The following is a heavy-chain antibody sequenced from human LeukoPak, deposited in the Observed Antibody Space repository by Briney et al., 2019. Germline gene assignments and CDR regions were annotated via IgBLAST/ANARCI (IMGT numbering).Heavy chain of an antibody. CDR1: GGSISSGGYY. V-gene: IGHV4-31*03. Sequence: SETLSLTCTVSGGSISSGGYYWSWIRQHPGKGLEWIGYIYYSGSTYYNPSLKSRVTIPVDTSKNQFSLKLSSVTAADTAVYYCARETYDSSGYYYFDYYYGMDVWGQGTTVTVSS. CDR3: ARETYDSSGYYYFDYYYGMDV. J-gene: IGHJ6*02. D-gene: IGHD3-22*01. CDR2: IYYSGST.